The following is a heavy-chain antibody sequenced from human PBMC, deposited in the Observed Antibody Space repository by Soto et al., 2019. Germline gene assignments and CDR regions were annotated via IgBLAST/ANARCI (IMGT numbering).Heavy chain of an antibody. Sequence: QLQLQESGPGLVKPSETLSLTCTVSGGSISTNSYYWGWIRQPPGKTLEWIGTIYYSGSTYYNPSLKSRVTISVDTSKNQFSLKLSSVTAADTAVYYCVRHRRDGYNLGYWGQGTLVTVSS. V-gene: IGHV4-39*01. D-gene: IGHD5-12*01. CDR1: GGSISTNSYY. J-gene: IGHJ4*02. CDR3: VRHRRDGYNLGY. CDR2: IYYSGST.